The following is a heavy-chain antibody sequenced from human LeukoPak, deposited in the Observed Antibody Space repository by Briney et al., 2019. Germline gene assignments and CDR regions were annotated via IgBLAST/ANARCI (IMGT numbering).Heavy chain of an antibody. J-gene: IGHJ6*03. Sequence: PGGSLRLSCAASGFTFSNAWMSWVRQAPGKGLEWVGRIKSKTDGGTTDYAAPVKGRFTISRDDSKNTLYLQMNSLKTEDTAVYYCTTDTRRRGLYYMDVWGKGTTVTVSS. CDR3: TTDTRRRGLYYMDV. V-gene: IGHV3-15*01. CDR2: IKSKTDGGTT. CDR1: GFTFSNAW.